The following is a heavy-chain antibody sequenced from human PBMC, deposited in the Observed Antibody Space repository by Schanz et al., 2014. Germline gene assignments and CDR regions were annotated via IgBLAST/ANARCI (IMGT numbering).Heavy chain of an antibody. CDR2: ISGSGGST. Sequence: EVQLLESGGGLVQPGGSLRLSCAASGFTFSSYAMSWVRQAPGKGLEWVSGISGSGGSTYYADSVKGRFTISRDNSKNTMYLQMNRLRDEDTAVYYCAKDLRYGATMALNHIDYWGQGTLVTVSS. J-gene: IGHJ4*02. CDR3: AKDLRYGATMALNHIDY. V-gene: IGHV3-23*01. CDR1: GFTFSSYA. D-gene: IGHD3-10*01.